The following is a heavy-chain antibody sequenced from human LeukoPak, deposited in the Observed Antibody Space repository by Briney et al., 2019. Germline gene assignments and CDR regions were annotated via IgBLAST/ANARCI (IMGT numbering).Heavy chain of an antibody. Sequence: AGGSLRLSCAASGFTFSSYGMHWVRQAPGKGLEWVAVISYDGSNKYYADSVKGRFTISRDNSKNTLYLQMNSLRAEDTAVYYCAKDTGDDGSAFDIWGQGTMVTVSS. V-gene: IGHV3-30*18. CDR1: GFTFSSYG. CDR3: AKDTGDDGSAFDI. CDR2: ISYDGSNK. J-gene: IGHJ3*02. D-gene: IGHD3-10*01.